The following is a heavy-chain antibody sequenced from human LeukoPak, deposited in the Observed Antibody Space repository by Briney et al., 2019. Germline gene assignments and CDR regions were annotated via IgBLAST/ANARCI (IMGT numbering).Heavy chain of an antibody. CDR1: RFTFSTYS. CDR2: ISSSGSYI. J-gene: IGHJ2*01. D-gene: IGHD6-19*01. CDR3: ARALTVAGTDWYFEL. V-gene: IGHV3-21*01. Sequence: GGSLRLSCAASRFTFSTYSMNWVRQAPGKGLEWVSSISSSGSYIYSTDSLKGRFTISRDNAKNSLYLQMNSLRAEDTAVYYCARALTVAGTDWYFELWGRGTLVTVSS.